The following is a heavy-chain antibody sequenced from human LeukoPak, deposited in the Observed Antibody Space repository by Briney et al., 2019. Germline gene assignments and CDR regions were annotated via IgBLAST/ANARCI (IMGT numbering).Heavy chain of an antibody. D-gene: IGHD3-22*01. CDR3: ARRAGHYDSSGYLVGAFDI. V-gene: IGHV3-66*04. CDR2: IYSGGST. J-gene: IGHJ3*02. CDR1: GFTFSSYA. Sequence: GGSLRLSCAASGFTFSSYAMSWVRQAPGKGLEWVSVIYSGGSTYYADSVKGRFTISRDNSKNTLYLQMNSLRAEDTAVYYCARRAGHYDSSGYLVGAFDIWGQGTMVTVSS.